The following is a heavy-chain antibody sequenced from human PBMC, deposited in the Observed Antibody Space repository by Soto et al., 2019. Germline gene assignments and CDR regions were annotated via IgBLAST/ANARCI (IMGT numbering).Heavy chain of an antibody. V-gene: IGHV1-69*02. J-gene: IGHJ3*02. CDR2: IIPILGIA. D-gene: IGHD2-2*01. CDR3: ARGGRVPAAIRNAFDI. Sequence: SVKVSCKASGGTFSSFTISWVRQAPGQGLEWMGRIIPILGIANYAQKFQGRVTITADKSTSTAYMELSSLRSEDTAVYYCARGGRVPAAIRNAFDIWGQGTMVTVSS. CDR1: GGTFSSFT.